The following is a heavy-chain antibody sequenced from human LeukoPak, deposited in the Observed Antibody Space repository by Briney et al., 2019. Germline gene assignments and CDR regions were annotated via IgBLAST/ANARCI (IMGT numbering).Heavy chain of an antibody. V-gene: IGHV4-61*08. CDR2: IYYSGST. D-gene: IGHD3-10*01. Sequence: SETLSLTCTVSGGSISSGGYYWSWIRQPPGKGLEWIGYIYYSGSTNYNPSLRSRVTVSADTSKNQFSLKLTSVTAADTAVFYCARVPIIRGVIEDWGQGTLVSVSS. CDR3: ARVPIIRGVIED. CDR1: GGSISSGGYY. J-gene: IGHJ4*02.